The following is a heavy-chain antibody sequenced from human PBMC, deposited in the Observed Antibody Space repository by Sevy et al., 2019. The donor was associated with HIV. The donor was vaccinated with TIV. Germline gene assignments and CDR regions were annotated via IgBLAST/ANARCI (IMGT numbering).Heavy chain of an antibody. CDR2: FDQEEGEI. CDR3: ATGEMNILNFDF. CDR1: GYTLTELS. J-gene: IGHJ4*02. Sequence: ASVKVSCKVSGYTLTELSMHWVRQPPGRGLEWVGGFDQEEGEIVYVQKFQGRVTMTEERSTHTAYMDLISLRSEDTAVDYCATGEMNILNFDFWSQGTAFTVSS. D-gene: IGHD1-26*01. V-gene: IGHV1-24*01.